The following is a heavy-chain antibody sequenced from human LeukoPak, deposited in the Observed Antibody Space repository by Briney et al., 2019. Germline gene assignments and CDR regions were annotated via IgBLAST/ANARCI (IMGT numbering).Heavy chain of an antibody. CDR3: VRMSARYYHVSSGYPVTPFVY. CDR1: EGSITNSSYY. J-gene: IGHJ4*02. V-gene: IGHV4-39*02. CDR2: IYYRGNT. D-gene: IGHD3-22*01. Sequence: KPSETLSLTCTVDEGSITNSSYYWGWIRQSPESGFEWIGRIYYRGNTYYNSSLKCRLTISVDQAKNHVSLTLRSVTASDPAVYYCVRMSARYYHVSSGYPVTPFVYWGQGTRVTVSS.